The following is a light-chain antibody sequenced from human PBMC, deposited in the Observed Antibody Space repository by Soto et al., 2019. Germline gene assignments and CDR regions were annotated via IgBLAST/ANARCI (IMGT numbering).Light chain of an antibody. CDR2: TTS. J-gene: IGKJ1*01. Sequence: DIQLTQSPSSLSASVGDRVTITCRVSQGISSYLNWYRQKPGKVPKLLMYTTSSLETGVPPRFSGSGSGTDFTLTISSLQPEDFATYFCQQSYSRPRTFGQGTKVDIK. V-gene: IGKV1-39*01. CDR1: QGISSY. CDR3: QQSYSRPRT.